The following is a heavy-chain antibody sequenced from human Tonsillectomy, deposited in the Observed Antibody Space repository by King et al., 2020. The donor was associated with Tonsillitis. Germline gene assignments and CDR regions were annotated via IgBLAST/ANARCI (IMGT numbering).Heavy chain of an antibody. CDR2: ISWNSGSI. V-gene: IGHV3-9*01. Sequence: VQLVESGGGLVQPGRSLRLSCAASGFTFDDYAMHWVRQAPGKGLEWVSGISWNSGSIGFADSVKGRFTIPRDNAKNSLYLQMNSLRAEDTALYYCATTVTPAYDAFDIWGQGTMVTVSS. D-gene: IGHD4-17*01. CDR3: ATTVTPAYDAFDI. CDR1: GFTFDDYA. J-gene: IGHJ3*02.